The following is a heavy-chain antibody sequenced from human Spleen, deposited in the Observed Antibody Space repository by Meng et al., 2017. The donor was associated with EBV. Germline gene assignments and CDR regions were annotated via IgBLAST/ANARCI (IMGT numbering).Heavy chain of an antibody. CDR2: NNQCEST. D-gene: IGHD5-12*01. CDR1: VGSNSGDC. Sequence: QQQPGPGCADLVKPSETPSATSAVYVGSNSGDCSTFSRQPPGRGLWLRGKNNQCESTNYNPSSKRRVTITVDKSKNQFSLNLISVAAADTAVYYCASAPPGLPHDSWGQGTLVTVSS. V-gene: IGHV4-34*01. J-gene: IGHJ5*01. CDR3: ASAPPGLPHDS.